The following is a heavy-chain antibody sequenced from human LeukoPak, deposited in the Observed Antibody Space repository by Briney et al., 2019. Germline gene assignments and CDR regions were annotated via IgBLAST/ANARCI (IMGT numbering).Heavy chain of an antibody. V-gene: IGHV3-23*01. CDR1: GFNFNMFA. CDR3: AKEQRTRHCSEGVCMEGYYFDY. Sequence: QTGGSLRLSCTGSGFNFNMFAMNWVRQAPGQGLEWVSGLSRGGATTNYADSVKGRFAISRDKPKNMVFLQMNSLRPEDTAVYYCAKEQRTRHCSEGVCMEGYYFDYWGQGTLVTVSS. D-gene: IGHD2-8*01. CDR2: LSRGGATT. J-gene: IGHJ4*01.